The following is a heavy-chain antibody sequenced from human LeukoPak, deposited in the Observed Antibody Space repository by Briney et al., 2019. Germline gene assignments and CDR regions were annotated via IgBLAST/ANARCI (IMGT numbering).Heavy chain of an antibody. CDR3: ARAKYYYDSSGYFDY. Sequence: GGSLRLSCAASGFTFSSYEMNWVRQAPGKGLEWVSYISSSGSTIYYADSVKGRFTISRDNAKNSLYLQMNSLRAEDTAVYYCARAKYYYDSSGYFDYRGQGTLVTVSS. CDR1: GFTFSSYE. CDR2: ISSSGSTI. D-gene: IGHD3-22*01. V-gene: IGHV3-48*03. J-gene: IGHJ4*02.